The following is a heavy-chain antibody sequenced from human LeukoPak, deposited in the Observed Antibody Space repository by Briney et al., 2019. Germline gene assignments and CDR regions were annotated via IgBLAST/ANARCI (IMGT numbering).Heavy chain of an antibody. D-gene: IGHD2-15*01. Sequence: SETLSLTCTVSGGSISSSSYYWGWIRQPPGKGLEWIGSIYYSGSTYYNPSLKSRVTISVDTSKNQFSLKLSSVTAADTAVYYCARVTEDIHYGPYLNWFDPWGQGTLVTVSS. V-gene: IGHV4-39*07. J-gene: IGHJ5*02. CDR2: IYYSGST. CDR3: ARVTEDIHYGPYLNWFDP. CDR1: GGSISSSSYY.